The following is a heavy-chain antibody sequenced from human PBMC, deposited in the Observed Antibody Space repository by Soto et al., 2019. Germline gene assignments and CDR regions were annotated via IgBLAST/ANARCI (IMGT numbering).Heavy chain of an antibody. CDR3: ARYRWDEQWLVQDAFDI. D-gene: IGHD6-19*01. V-gene: IGHV6-1*01. CDR1: GDSVFSNSAA. J-gene: IGHJ3*02. CDR2: TYYRSKWYN. Sequence: QTLSLTCAISGDSVFSNSAAGNWIRQSPSRGLEWLGRTYYRSKWYNDYAVSVKSRITINPDTSKNQFSLQLNSVTPEDTAVYYCARYRWDEQWLVQDAFDIWGQGTMVTVSS.